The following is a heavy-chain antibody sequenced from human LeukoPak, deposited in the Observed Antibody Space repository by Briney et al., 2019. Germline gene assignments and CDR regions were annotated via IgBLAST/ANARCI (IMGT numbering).Heavy chain of an antibody. J-gene: IGHJ6*03. CDR2: IYHSGST. Sequence: PSETLSLTCTVSGYSISSGYFWGWIRQPPGKGLEWIGTIYHSGSTNYNPSLKSRVTISVDKSKNQFSLKLSSVTAADTAVYYCAGRTYSSGWQPYYYYYMDVWGKGTTVTVSS. CDR3: AGRTYSSGWQPYYYYYMDV. V-gene: IGHV4-38-2*02. D-gene: IGHD6-19*01. CDR1: GYSISSGYF.